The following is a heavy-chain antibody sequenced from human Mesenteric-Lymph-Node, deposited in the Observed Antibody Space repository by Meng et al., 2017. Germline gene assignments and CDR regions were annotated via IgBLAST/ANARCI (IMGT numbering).Heavy chain of an antibody. CDR2: INTSGCSK. CDR3: ARPSRKYYYGMDV. D-gene: IGHD1-14*01. V-gene: IGHV1-46*01. J-gene: IGHJ6*02. Sequence: ASVKVSCQESGYTFTSYYMHWVRQAPGQGLEWMGIINTSGCSKSYAQKFQGGVTMNRDTSTSTVYMERSSLRSEDTAVYDCARPSRKYYYGMDVWGQGTTVTVSS. CDR1: GYTFTSYY.